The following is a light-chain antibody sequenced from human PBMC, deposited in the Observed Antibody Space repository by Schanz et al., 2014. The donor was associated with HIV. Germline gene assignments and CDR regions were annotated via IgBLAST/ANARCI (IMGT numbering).Light chain of an antibody. Sequence: QSALTQPASVSGSPGQSVAISCTGTNSDVGGYNYASWYQHHPGKAPKLMIYDVSNRPSGVSNRFSGSKSGNTASLTISGLQAEDEADYYCCSYAGTSTFVVFGGGTKLTVL. V-gene: IGLV2-14*03. CDR2: DVS. CDR1: NSDVGGYNY. CDR3: CSYAGTSTFVV. J-gene: IGLJ2*01.